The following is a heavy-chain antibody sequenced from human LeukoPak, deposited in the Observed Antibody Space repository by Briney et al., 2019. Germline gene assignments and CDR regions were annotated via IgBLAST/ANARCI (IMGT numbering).Heavy chain of an antibody. D-gene: IGHD2-2*01. Sequence: PSETLSLTCTVSGGSISSYYWSWIRQPPGKGLEWMGYIYYSGSTNYSPSLKSRVTISVDTSKNQFSLKLSSVTAADTAVYYCARGGETWLVPAANFHFDYWGQGTLVTVSS. J-gene: IGHJ4*02. CDR2: IYYSGST. CDR1: GGSISSYY. CDR3: ARGGETWLVPAANFHFDY. V-gene: IGHV4-59*01.